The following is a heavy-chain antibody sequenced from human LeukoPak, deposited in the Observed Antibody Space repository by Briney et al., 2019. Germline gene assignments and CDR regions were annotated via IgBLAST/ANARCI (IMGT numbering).Heavy chain of an antibody. J-gene: IGHJ6*02. CDR3: AKEMLRGYYYYGMDV. Sequence: GGSLRLSCAASRFTFSSYGMTWVRQAPGKGLEWVSTISDTGGGTFYADSVKGRFTISRDNSQNTLFLQMNRLRADDTAIYYCAKEMLRGYYYYGMDVWGQGTMVTASS. CDR1: RFTFSSYG. V-gene: IGHV3-23*01. CDR2: ISDTGGGT. D-gene: IGHD3-10*01.